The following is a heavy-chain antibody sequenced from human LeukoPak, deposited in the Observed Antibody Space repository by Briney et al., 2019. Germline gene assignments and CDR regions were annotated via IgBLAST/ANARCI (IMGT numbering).Heavy chain of an antibody. V-gene: IGHV4-30-4*01. Sequence: SQTLSLTCTVSGGSISSGDYYWSWIRQPPGKGLEWIGYIYYSGSTYYNPSLKSRVTISVDTSKNQFSLKLSSVTAADTAVYYCAGVPPEAPYGDYVGHWFDPWGQGTLVTVSS. D-gene: IGHD4-17*01. CDR2: IYYSGST. J-gene: IGHJ5*02. CDR3: AGVPPEAPYGDYVGHWFDP. CDR1: GGSISSGDYY.